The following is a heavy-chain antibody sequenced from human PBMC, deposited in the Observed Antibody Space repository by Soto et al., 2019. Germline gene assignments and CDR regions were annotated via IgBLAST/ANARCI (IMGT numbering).Heavy chain of an antibody. CDR2: IKTKPDDGTI. Sequence: LRLSCAASGLIFSDVWMTWVRQAPGKGLEWVGRIKTKPDDGTIDYAAPVRGRFTISRDDSKNTLYLQMTSLTPDDTGVYYCTTSNLGVDHWGQGTLVTVSS. CDR1: GLIFSDVW. V-gene: IGHV3-15*01. J-gene: IGHJ5*02. CDR3: TTSNLGVDH.